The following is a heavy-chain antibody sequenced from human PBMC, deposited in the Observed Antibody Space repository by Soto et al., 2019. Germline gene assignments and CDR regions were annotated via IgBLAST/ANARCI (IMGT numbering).Heavy chain of an antibody. D-gene: IGHD1-1*01. CDR1: GGSISSYY. J-gene: IGHJ6*02. CDR2: IYYSGST. CDR3: AGEGTTVDSYYYSGMDV. V-gene: IGHV4-59*01. Sequence: QVQLQESGPGLVKPSETLSLTCTVSGGSISSYYWSWIRQPPGKGLEWIGYIYYSGSTNYNPSLRSRVTIAVDTSKNQFSLKLSSVTAADTAVYYCAGEGTTVDSYYYSGMDVWGQGTTVTVSS.